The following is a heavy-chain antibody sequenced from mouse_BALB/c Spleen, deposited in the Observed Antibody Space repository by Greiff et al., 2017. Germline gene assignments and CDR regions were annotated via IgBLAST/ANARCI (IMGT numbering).Heavy chain of an antibody. D-gene: IGHD2-10*02. Sequence: QVQLQQSGAELARPGASVKLSCKASGYTFTDYYINWVKQRTGQGLEWIGEIYPGSGNTYYNEKFKGKATLTADKSSSTAYMQLSSLTSEDSAVYFCARRGYGNYGFAYWGQGTLVTVSA. CDR3: ARRGYGNYGFAY. CDR1: GYTFTDYY. J-gene: IGHJ3*01. V-gene: IGHV1-77*01. CDR2: IYPGSGNT.